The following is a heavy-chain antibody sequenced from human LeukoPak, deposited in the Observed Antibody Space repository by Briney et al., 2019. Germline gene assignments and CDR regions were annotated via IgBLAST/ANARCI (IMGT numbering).Heavy chain of an antibody. CDR3: VRGQIGVSVIVH. D-gene: IGHD3-22*01. V-gene: IGHV3-74*01. J-gene: IGHJ5*02. CDR2: IKGDGSET. CDR1: GFTFSDYW. Sequence: GGSLRPSCAASGFTFSDYWMHWVRQVPGKGLVWVSRIKGDGSETNYADSVKGRFTISRDNAKNTLFLQMNSLSVEDTAVYYCVRGQIGVSVIVHWGQGTLVTVSS.